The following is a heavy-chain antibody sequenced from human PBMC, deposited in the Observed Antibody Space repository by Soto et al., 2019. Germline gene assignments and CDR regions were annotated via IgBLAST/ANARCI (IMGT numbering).Heavy chain of an antibody. CDR3: ARESGSEGYDFWSGYPYGMDV. V-gene: IGHV4-61*01. CDR1: GGSVSSGSYY. Sequence: QVQLQESGPGLVKPSETLSLTCPVSGGSVSSGSYYWSWIRQPPGKRLEWIGYIYYSGSTNYNPSLQSRVTISVDTSKNQFSLKLSSVTAADRAVYYCARESGSEGYDFWSGYPYGMDVWGQGTTVTVSS. J-gene: IGHJ6*02. D-gene: IGHD3-3*01. CDR2: IYYSGST.